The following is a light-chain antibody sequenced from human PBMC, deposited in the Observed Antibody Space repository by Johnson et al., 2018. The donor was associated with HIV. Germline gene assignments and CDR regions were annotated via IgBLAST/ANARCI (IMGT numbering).Light chain of an antibody. J-gene: IGLJ1*01. Sequence: QSVLTQSPSVSAAPGQKVTISCSGSSSNIGNNYVSWYQQLPGTAPKLLIYENNKRPSGIPDRFSGSKSGTSATLGITGLQTGDEADYYCGTWDSSLSAGGVIGTGPKFTVL. V-gene: IGLV1-51*02. CDR2: ENN. CDR3: GTWDSSLSAGGV. CDR1: SSNIGNNY.